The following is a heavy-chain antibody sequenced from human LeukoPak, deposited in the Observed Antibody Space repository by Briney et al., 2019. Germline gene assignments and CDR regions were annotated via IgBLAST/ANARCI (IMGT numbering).Heavy chain of an antibody. Sequence: GSLRLSCAASGFSFSSYGMSWVRQAPGKGLEWVSAISGSGDRTNYADSVKGRSTISRDNSKNTLYVQMNSLRAEDTAVYYCAKTGIAAPYGMDVWGQGTTVTVSS. J-gene: IGHJ6*02. D-gene: IGHD6-13*01. CDR2: ISGSGDRT. V-gene: IGHV3-23*01. CDR3: AKTGIAAPYGMDV. CDR1: GFSFSSYG.